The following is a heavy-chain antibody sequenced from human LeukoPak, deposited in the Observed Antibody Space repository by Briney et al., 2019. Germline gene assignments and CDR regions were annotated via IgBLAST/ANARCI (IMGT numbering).Heavy chain of an antibody. J-gene: IGHJ4*02. CDR3: ARDPGLVPSEFKGELD. CDR2: INPSGGST. V-gene: IGHV1-46*01. Sequence: ASVKVSCKASGYTFTSYYMHLVRQAPGQGLEWMGIINPSGGSTSYAQKFQGRVTMTRDTSTSTVYMELSSLRSEDTAVYYCARDPGLVPSEFKGELDWGQGTLVTVSS. D-gene: IGHD6-6*01. CDR1: GYTFTSYY.